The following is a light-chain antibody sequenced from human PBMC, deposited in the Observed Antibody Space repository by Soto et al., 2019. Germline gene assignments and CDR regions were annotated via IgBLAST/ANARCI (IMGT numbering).Light chain of an antibody. Sequence: NFMLTQPHSVSASPGKTVTISCTRSIGSIDTNYVQWFQQRPGSAPTIVIYEDNQRPSGVPDRFSGSIDSSSTSASLTISGLRAEDEAYYCCHSHDKSDHVFGGGTKLTVL. CDR1: IGSIDTNY. J-gene: IGLJ3*02. CDR3: HSHDKSDHV. CDR2: EDN. V-gene: IGLV6-57*04.